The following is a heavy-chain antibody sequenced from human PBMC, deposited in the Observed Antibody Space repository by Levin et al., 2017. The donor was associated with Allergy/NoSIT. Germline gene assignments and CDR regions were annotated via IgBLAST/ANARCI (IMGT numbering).Heavy chain of an antibody. CDR3: AREVLGGYVDP. D-gene: IGHD5-12*01. Sequence: ASVKVSCKASGYTFNRYGITWVRQAPGQGLAWMGWISADNGDTYLAQNFQGRVTMTTDTSTNTVHMEIRSLRSDDTAVYYCAREVLGGYVDPWGQGTLVTVSS. CDR2: ISADNGDT. CDR1: GYTFNRYG. V-gene: IGHV1-18*01. J-gene: IGHJ5*02.